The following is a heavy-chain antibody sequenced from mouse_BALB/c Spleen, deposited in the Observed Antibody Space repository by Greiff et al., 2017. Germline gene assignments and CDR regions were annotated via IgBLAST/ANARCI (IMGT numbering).Heavy chain of an antibody. V-gene: IGHV5-17*02. CDR3: ARSEDYDDYAMDY. J-gene: IGHJ4*01. D-gene: IGHD2-4*01. CDR2: ISSGSSTI. CDR1: GFTFSSFG. Sequence: EVKLVESGGGLVQPGGSRKLSCAAFGFTFSSFGMHWVRQAPKKGLEWVAYISSGSSTIYYADTVKGRFTISRDNPKNTLFLQMTSLRSEDTAMYYCARSEDYDDYAMDYWGQGTSVTVSS.